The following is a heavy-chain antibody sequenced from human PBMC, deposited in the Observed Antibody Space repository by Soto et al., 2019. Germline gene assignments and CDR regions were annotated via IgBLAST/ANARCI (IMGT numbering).Heavy chain of an antibody. CDR1: GGSISSYY. CDR2: IYYSGST. D-gene: IGHD1-26*01. Sequence: PSETLSLTCTVSGGSISSYYWSWIRQPPGKGLEWIGYIYYSGSTNYNPSLKSRVTISVDTSKNQFSLKLSSVTAADTAVYYCARVGGSYKEPWFDPWGQGTLVTGSS. V-gene: IGHV4-59*01. CDR3: ARVGGSYKEPWFDP. J-gene: IGHJ5*02.